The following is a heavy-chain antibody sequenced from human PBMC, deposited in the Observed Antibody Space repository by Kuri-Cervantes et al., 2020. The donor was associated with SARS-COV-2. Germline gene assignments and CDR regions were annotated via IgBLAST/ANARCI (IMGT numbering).Heavy chain of an antibody. CDR3: ARDWCSSTSCYGGLRPHYGMDV. CDR2: IYSCGST. V-gene: IGHV3-53*05. Sequence: GGSLRLSCAASGFTVSSNYMSWVRQAPGKGLEWVSVIYSCGSTYYADSVKGRFTISRDNSKNTLYLQMNSLRADDTAVYYCARDWCSSTSCYGGLRPHYGMDVWGQGTTVTVSS. J-gene: IGHJ6*02. D-gene: IGHD2-2*01. CDR1: GFTVSSNY.